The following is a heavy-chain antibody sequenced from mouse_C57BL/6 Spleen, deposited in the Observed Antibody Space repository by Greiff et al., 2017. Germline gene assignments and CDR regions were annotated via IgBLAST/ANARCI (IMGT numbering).Heavy chain of an antibody. CDR2: IDPETGGT. D-gene: IGHD2-5*01. V-gene: IGHV1-15*01. Sequence: QVHVKQSGAELVRPGASVTLSCKASGYTFTDYEMHWVKQTPVHGLEWIGAIDPETGGTAYNQKFKGKAILTADKSSSTAYMELRSLTSEDSAVYYCTRPYSNPYFDVWGTGTTVTVSS. J-gene: IGHJ1*03. CDR1: GYTFTDYE. CDR3: TRPYSNPYFDV.